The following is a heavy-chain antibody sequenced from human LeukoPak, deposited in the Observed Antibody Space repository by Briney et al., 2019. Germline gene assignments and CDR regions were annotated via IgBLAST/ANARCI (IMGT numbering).Heavy chain of an antibody. CDR2: ISAYNGNT. Sequence: ASVKVSCKASGYTFTAFYMHWVRQAPGQGLEWMGWISAYNGNTSYAQKLQGRVTMTTDTSTSTAYMELRSLRSDDTAVYYCARDVAVAGTDYYGMDVWGQGTTVTVSS. J-gene: IGHJ6*02. CDR1: GYTFTAFY. CDR3: ARDVAVAGTDYYGMDV. D-gene: IGHD6-19*01. V-gene: IGHV1-18*04.